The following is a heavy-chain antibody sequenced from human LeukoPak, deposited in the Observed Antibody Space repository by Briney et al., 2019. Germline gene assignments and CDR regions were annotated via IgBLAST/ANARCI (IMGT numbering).Heavy chain of an antibody. CDR3: AREFSPGVGSSWYHNWFDP. V-gene: IGHV4-38-2*02. CDR1: GYSISSGYY. CDR2: IYHSGST. D-gene: IGHD6-13*01. Sequence: SETLSLTCTVSGYSISSGYYWGWIRQPPGKGLEWIGSIYHSGSTYYNPSLKSRVTISVDTSKNQFSLKLSSETAADTAVYYCAREFSPGVGSSWYHNWFDPWGQGTLVTVSS. J-gene: IGHJ5*02.